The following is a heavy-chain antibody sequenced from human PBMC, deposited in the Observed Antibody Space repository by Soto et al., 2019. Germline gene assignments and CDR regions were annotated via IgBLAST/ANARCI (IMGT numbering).Heavy chain of an antibody. V-gene: IGHV1-69*13. CDR1: GGTFSSYA. D-gene: IGHD3-3*01. J-gene: IGHJ4*02. CDR2: IIPIFGTA. CDR3: ARVGLQRDFDFDY. Sequence: SVKVSCKASGGTFSSYAISWVRQAPGQGLEWMGGIIPIFGTANYAQKFQGRVTITADESTSTAYMELSSLRSEDTAVYYCARVGLQRDFDFDYWGQGTLVTVSS.